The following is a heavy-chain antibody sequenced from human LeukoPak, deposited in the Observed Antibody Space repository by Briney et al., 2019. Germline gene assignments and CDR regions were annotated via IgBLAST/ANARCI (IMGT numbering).Heavy chain of an antibody. D-gene: IGHD3-22*01. CDR3: AREANYYDSSGYYRYFDY. Sequence: ASVKVSCKASGYTFTSYYMHWVRQAPGQGLEWMGIINPSGGSTSYAQKFQGRVTMTRDTSTSTVYMELNSLRSEDTAVYYCAREANYYDSSGYYRYFDYWGQGTLVTVSS. CDR2: INPSGGST. J-gene: IGHJ4*02. CDR1: GYTFTSYY. V-gene: IGHV1-46*01.